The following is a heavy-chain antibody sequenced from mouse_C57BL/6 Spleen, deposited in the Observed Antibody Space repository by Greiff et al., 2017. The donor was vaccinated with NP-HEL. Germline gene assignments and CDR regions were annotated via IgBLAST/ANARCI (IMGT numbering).Heavy chain of an antibody. V-gene: IGHV1-66*01. CDR1: GYSFTSYY. J-gene: IGHJ2*01. CDR3: ARGEFDY. CDR2: IYPGSGNT. Sequence: QVQLKQSGPELVKPGASVKISCKASGYSFTSYYIHWVKQRPGQGLEWIGWIYPGSGNTKYNEKFKGKATLTADTASSTAYMQLSSLTSEDSAVYYCARGEFDYWGQGTTLTVSS.